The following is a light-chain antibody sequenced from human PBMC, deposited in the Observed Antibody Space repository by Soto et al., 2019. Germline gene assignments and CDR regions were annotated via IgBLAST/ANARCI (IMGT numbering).Light chain of an antibody. CDR3: SSYAGSNNWN. V-gene: IGLV2-8*01. Sequence: QSALTQPPSASGSPGQSVTISCTGTSSDVGGYNYVSWYQQHPGKAPKLMIYEVSTRPSGVPDRFSGSKSGNTASLTVSGLQAEDEADYYFSSYAGSNNWNFGTGTKVTVL. CDR2: EVS. J-gene: IGLJ1*01. CDR1: SSDVGGYNY.